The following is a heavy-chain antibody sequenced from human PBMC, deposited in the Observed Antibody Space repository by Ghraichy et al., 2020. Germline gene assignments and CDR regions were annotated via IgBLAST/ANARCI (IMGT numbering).Heavy chain of an antibody. Sequence: SETLSLTCTVSGGSISNFYWNWIRQAPGKGLEWIGDIYHSGSTKYNPALKSRVTISVDMSKNQFSLKLSSMTAADTAVYYCARDSGLSGRSGLLYYFDHWGQGTLVIVSS. V-gene: IGHV4-59*01. CDR1: GGSISNFY. CDR3: ARDSGLSGRSGLLYYFDH. CDR2: IYHSGST. J-gene: IGHJ4*02. D-gene: IGHD3-22*01.